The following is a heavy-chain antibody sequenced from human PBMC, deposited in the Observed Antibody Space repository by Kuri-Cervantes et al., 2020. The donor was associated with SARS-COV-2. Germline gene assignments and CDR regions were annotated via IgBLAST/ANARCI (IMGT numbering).Heavy chain of an antibody. CDR2: ISSNGGST. D-gene: IGHD3-3*01. J-gene: IGHJ4*02. Sequence: GGFLRRSCSASGFTFSSYAMHWVRQAPGKGLEYVSAISSNGGSTYYADSVKGRFTISRDNSKNTLYLQMSSLRAEDTAVYYCVKEGSYDFWSGYLPYYFDYWGQGTLVTVSS. CDR3: VKEGSYDFWSGYLPYYFDY. CDR1: GFTFSSYA. V-gene: IGHV3-64D*06.